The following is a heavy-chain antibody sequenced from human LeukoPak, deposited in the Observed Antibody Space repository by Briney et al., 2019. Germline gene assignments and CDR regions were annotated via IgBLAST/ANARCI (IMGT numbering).Heavy chain of an antibody. CDR1: GFTFSSYS. V-gene: IGHV3-21*01. CDR2: ISSSSSYI. J-gene: IGHJ6*03. CDR3: ARVASYYDFWSGYTDAYYMDV. Sequence: GGSLRLSCAASGFTFSSYSMNWVRQAPGKGLEWVSSISSSSSYIYYADSVKGRFTISRDNAKNSLYLQMNSLRAEDTAVYYCARVASYYDFWSGYTDAYYMDVWGKGTTVTVSS. D-gene: IGHD3-3*01.